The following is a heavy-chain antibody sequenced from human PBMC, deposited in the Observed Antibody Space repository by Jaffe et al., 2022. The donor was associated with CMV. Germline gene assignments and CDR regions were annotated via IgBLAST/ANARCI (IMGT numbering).Heavy chain of an antibody. CDR3: ARAGRLEAYYYYGMDV. V-gene: IGHV3-33*01. CDR1: GFTFSSYG. CDR2: IWYDGSNK. Sequence: QVQLVESGGGVVQPGRSLRLSCAASGFTFSSYGMHWVRQAPGKGLEWVAVIWYDGSNKYYADSVKGRFTISRDNSKNTLYLQMNSLRAEDTAVYYCARAGRLEAYYYYGMDVWGQGTTVTVSS. D-gene: IGHD6-19*01. J-gene: IGHJ6*02.